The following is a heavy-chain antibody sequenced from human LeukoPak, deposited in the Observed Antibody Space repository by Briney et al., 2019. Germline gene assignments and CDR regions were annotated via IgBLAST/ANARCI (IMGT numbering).Heavy chain of an antibody. CDR3: ARRNPRVITMIVVVMGYFDY. CDR1: GGSFSGYY. V-gene: IGHV4-34*01. J-gene: IGHJ4*02. CDR2: INHSGST. Sequence: SETLSLTCAVYGGSFSGYYWSWIRQPPGKGLEWIGEINHSGSTNYNPSLKSRVTISVDTSKNQFSLKLSSVTAADTAVYYCARRNPRVITMIVVVMGYFDYWGQGTLVTVSS. D-gene: IGHD3-22*01.